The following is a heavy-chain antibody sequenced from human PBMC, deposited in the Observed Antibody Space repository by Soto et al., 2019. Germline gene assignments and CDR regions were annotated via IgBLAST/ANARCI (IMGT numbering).Heavy chain of an antibody. Sequence: ASVKVSCKASGYSFTSYYMTWLRQAPGQGLEWMGWISTKSGNTNYADKFSGRVSLITDTSTNTEYRNVRSLHSDDTAVYYCATCTNGTRYFAYWGQGTHVTVSS. CDR1: GYSFTSYY. V-gene: IGHV1-18*04. J-gene: IGHJ4*02. D-gene: IGHD1-1*01. CDR3: ATCTNGTRYFAY. CDR2: ISTKSGNT.